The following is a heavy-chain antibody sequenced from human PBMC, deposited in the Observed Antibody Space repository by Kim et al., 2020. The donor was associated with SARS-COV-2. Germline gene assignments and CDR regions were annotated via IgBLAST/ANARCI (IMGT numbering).Heavy chain of an antibody. V-gene: IGHV4-39*07. Sequence: SETLSLTCTVSGGSISSSSYYWGWIRQPPGKGLEWIGSIYYSGSTYYDPSLKSRVTISVDTSKNQFSLKLSSVTAADTAVYYCAKSDRYFDWLSIRHWG. CDR1: GGSISSSSYY. CDR3: AKSDRYFDWLSIRH. CDR2: IYYSGST. J-gene: IGHJ1*01. D-gene: IGHD3-9*01.